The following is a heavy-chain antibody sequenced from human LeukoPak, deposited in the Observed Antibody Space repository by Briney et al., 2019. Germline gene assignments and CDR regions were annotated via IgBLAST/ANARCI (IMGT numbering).Heavy chain of an antibody. D-gene: IGHD1-26*01. CDR2: IYYSGST. J-gene: IGHJ4*02. V-gene: IGHV4-59*01. CDR1: GGSISSYY. CDR3: ARVKGELLWAFDY. Sequence: PETPSLTCTDSGGSISSYYWSWIRQPPGKGLEWIGYIYYSGSTNYNPSLPSRVTISVDTSKNQFSLKLSSVTAADTAVYYCARVKGELLWAFDYWGQGTLVTVS.